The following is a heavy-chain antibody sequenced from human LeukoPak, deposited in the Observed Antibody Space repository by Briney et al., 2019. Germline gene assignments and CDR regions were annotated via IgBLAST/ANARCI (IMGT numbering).Heavy chain of an antibody. CDR1: GFTFSSYD. CDR2: IGTAGDT. Sequence: PGGSLRLSCAASGFTFSSYDIHWVRQATGKGLEWVSGIGTAGDTYYPGSVKGRFTISRENAKNSLFLQMNSLRAEDTAVYYCARGSSGYSGGGAIDYWGQGTLVTVSS. V-gene: IGHV3-13*01. J-gene: IGHJ4*02. D-gene: IGHD6-25*01. CDR3: ARGSSGYSGGGAIDY.